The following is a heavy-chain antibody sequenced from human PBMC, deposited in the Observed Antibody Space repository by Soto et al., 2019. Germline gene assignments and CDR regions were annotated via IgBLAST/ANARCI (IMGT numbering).Heavy chain of an antibody. Sequence: PGGSLRLSCAASEFTFSSYAMHWVRQAPGKGLEWVALISYDGYSKWYADAVKGRFTISRDNSNNTLFLEMNSLRADDTAVYFCAAIREVDVWGQGTTVTVSS. D-gene: IGHD1-26*01. CDR2: ISYDGYSK. V-gene: IGHV3-30*03. J-gene: IGHJ6*02. CDR3: AAIREVDV. CDR1: EFTFSSYA.